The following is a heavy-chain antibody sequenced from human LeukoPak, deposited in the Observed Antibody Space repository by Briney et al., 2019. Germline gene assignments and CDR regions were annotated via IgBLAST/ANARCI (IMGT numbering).Heavy chain of an antibody. V-gene: IGHV4-34*01. CDR2: INHSGST. J-gene: IGHJ6*03. D-gene: IGHD3-10*01. Sequence: SETLSLTCAVYGGSFSDYYWSWIRQPPGKGLEWIGEINHSGSTNYNPSLKSRVTISVDTSKNQFSLKLSSVTAADTAVYYCARLWFGETYMDVWGKGTTVTISS. CDR1: GGSFSDYY. CDR3: ARLWFGETYMDV.